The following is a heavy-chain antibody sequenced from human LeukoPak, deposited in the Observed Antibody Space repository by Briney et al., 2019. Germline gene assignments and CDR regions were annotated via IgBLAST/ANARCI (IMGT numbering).Heavy chain of an antibody. Sequence: GASVKVSCKASGYPFTNYYIHWVRQAPGQGLEWMGIINPSGGSTSYAQKFQGRVTMTRDTSTSTVYMELSSLRSEDTAVYYCARGDWWELQDYWSQGTLVTVSS. CDR1: GYPFTNYY. V-gene: IGHV1-46*01. CDR3: ARGDWWELQDY. J-gene: IGHJ4*02. D-gene: IGHD1-26*01. CDR2: INPSGGST.